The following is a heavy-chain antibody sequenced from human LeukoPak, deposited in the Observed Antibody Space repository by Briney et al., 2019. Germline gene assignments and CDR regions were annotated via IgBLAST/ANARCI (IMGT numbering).Heavy chain of an antibody. D-gene: IGHD1-26*01. Sequence: SETLSLTCAVYGGSFSGYYWSWIRQPPGKGLEWIGEINHSGSTNYNPSLKSRVTISVDTSKNQFSLKLSSVTAADTAVYYCARGGTRIVVGATWRYYFDYWGQGTLVTVSS. CDR1: GGSFSGYY. J-gene: IGHJ4*02. CDR3: ARGGTRIVVGATWRYYFDY. V-gene: IGHV4-34*01. CDR2: INHSGST.